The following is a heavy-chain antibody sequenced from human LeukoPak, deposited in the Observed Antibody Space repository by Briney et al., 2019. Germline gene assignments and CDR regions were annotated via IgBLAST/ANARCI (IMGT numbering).Heavy chain of an antibody. Sequence: GASVKVSCKASGYTFTTYDINWVRQATGQGLEWMGWMNPNSGNTGYAQKFQGRVTMTRNTSITTAYMELSSLRSEDTAVYYCARGRGSGHKENWFDPWGQRTLVTVSS. V-gene: IGHV1-8*01. D-gene: IGHD6-19*01. CDR1: GYTFTTYD. CDR3: ARGRGSGHKENWFDP. J-gene: IGHJ5*02. CDR2: MNPNSGNT.